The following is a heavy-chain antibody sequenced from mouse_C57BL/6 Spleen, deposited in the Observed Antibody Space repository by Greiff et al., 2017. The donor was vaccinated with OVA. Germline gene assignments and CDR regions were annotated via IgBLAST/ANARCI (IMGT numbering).Heavy chain of an antibody. Sequence: VQLQQSGPGLVAPSQSLSITCTVSGFSLNSYGVDWVRQPPGKGLEWLGVIWGGGSTNDNSAIMFRLSISKDNSKSQVFVKMNSLQTDDTAMYYCAKHYGNGAMDYWGQGTSVTVSS. D-gene: IGHD2-1*01. CDR3: AKHYGNGAMDY. V-gene: IGHV2-9*01. CDR2: IWGGGST. CDR1: GFSLNSYG. J-gene: IGHJ4*01.